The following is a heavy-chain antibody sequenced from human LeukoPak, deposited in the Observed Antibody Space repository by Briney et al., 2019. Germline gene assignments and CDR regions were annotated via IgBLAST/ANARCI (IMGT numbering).Heavy chain of an antibody. CDR1: GYTFTSYY. Sequence: SVKVSCKASGYTFTSYYMHWVRQAPGQGLEWMGGIIPIFGTANYAQKFQGRVTITADESTSTAYMELSSLRSEDTAVYYCARDSGRYCSGGSCYPYYMDVWGKGTTVTISS. CDR3: ARDSGRYCSGGSCYPYYMDV. D-gene: IGHD2-15*01. J-gene: IGHJ6*03. V-gene: IGHV1-69*13. CDR2: IIPIFGTA.